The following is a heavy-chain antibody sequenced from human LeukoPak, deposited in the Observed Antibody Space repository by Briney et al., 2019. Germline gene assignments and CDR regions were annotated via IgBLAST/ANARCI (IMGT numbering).Heavy chain of an antibody. Sequence: SDTLTLTCTVWGDSISSYYWIWIRQPPGKGLEWIGYIRYSGSANYNPSLRSRVTISIDTSKNQFSLKLRSVTAADTAVYHCARLVYDSRGYYFDYWGQGTLVTVSS. D-gene: IGHD3-22*01. CDR3: ARLVYDSRGYYFDY. V-gene: IGHV4-59*08. CDR1: GDSISSYY. J-gene: IGHJ4*02. CDR2: IRYSGSA.